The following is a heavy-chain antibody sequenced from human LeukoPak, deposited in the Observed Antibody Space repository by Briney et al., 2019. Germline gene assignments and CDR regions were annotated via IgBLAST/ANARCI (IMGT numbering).Heavy chain of an antibody. CDR2: INPSGGST. J-gene: IGHJ5*02. Sequence: ASVKVSCKASGYTFTSYYMHWVRQAPGQGLEWMGIINPSGGSTSYAQKFQGRVTMTRDTSTSTVYMELGSLRSEDTAVYYCARDLSTVTTDHAWFDPWGQGTLVTVSS. CDR1: GYTFTSYY. CDR3: ARDLSTVTTDHAWFDP. D-gene: IGHD4-17*01. V-gene: IGHV1-46*01.